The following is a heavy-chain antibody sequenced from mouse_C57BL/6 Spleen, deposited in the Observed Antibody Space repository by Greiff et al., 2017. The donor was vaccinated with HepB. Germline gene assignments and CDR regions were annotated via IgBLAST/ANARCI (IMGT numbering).Heavy chain of an antibody. J-gene: IGHJ3*01. CDR2: IDPSDSYT. V-gene: IGHV1-50*01. D-gene: IGHD1-1*01. CDR1: GYTFTSYW. CDR3: ARGGTTVVAEGFAY. Sequence: QVQLQQPGAELVKPGASVKLSCKASGYTFTSYWMQWVKQRPGQGLEWIGEIDPSDSYTNYNQKFKGKATLTVDTSSSTAYMQLSSRTSEDSAVYYCARGGTTVVAEGFAYWGQGTLVTVSA.